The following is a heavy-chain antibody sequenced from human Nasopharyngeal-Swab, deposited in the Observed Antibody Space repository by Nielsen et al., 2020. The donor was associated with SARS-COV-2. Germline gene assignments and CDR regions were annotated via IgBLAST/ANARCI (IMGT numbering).Heavy chain of an antibody. CDR1: GFNFSSYG. V-gene: IGHV3-23*01. CDR3: AKLASSSAFDH. J-gene: IGHJ4*02. CDR2: ISGSGGST. D-gene: IGHD6-6*01. Sequence: GESMKIFCAASGFNFSSYGMKWVRQAPGKGLEWVSAISGSGGSTYYADSVRGRFTISRDNSKNTLYLQMNSLRAEDTAVYYCAKLASSSAFDHWGQGTLVTVSS.